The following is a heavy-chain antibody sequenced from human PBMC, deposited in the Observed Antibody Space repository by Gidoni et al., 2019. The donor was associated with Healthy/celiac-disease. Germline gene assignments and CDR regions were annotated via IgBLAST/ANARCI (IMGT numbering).Heavy chain of an antibody. CDR3: ARWGYCSGGSCFEALDAFDI. D-gene: IGHD2-15*01. CDR1: GFTFSSYR. V-gene: IGHV3-21*01. Sequence: EVQLVESGGGLVKPGGSLRLSCAASGFTFSSYRLNWVRQAPGKGLEWVSSISSSSSYIYYADSVKGRFTISRDNAKNSLYLQMNSLRAEDTAVYYCARWGYCSGGSCFEALDAFDIWGQGTMVTVSS. CDR2: ISSSSSYI. J-gene: IGHJ3*02.